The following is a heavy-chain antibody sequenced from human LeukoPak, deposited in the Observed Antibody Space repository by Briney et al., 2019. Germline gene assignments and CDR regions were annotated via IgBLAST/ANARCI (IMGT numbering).Heavy chain of an antibody. CDR3: AKARGDAYKLAHDY. D-gene: IGHD5-24*01. CDR1: GLIFSTYA. J-gene: IGHJ4*02. CDR2: ITGSGGAT. Sequence: GGSLRLSCTASGLIFSTYAMSWVRQAPGKGPEYVSGITGSGGATYYADSVKGRFTISRDNSKNTLHLQMNSLRAEDTAIYYCAKARGDAYKLAHDYWGQGTLVTVSS. V-gene: IGHV3-23*01.